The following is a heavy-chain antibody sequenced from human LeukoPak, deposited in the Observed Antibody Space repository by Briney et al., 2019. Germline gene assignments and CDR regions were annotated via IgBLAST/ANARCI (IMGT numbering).Heavy chain of an antibody. CDR1: GGSISSGGYS. V-gene: IGHV4-30-2*01. D-gene: IGHD4-17*01. CDR2: IYHSGST. CDR3: ARLDGDYVGSYYGMDV. J-gene: IGHJ6*02. Sequence: SDTLSLTCAVSGGSISSGGYSWSWIRQPPGKGLEWIGYIYHSGSTYYNPSLKSRVTISVDRSKNQFSLKLSSVTAADTAVYYCARLDGDYVGSYYGMDVWGQGTTVTVSS.